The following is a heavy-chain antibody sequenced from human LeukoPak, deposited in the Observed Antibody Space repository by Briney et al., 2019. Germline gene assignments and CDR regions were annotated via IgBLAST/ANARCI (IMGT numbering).Heavy chain of an antibody. V-gene: IGHV1-2*02. CDR2: INSNSGGT. D-gene: IGHD5-18*01. Sequence: ASVKVSCKASGYTFTNYYMHEVRQARGQGREWMGWINSNSGGTHYVQKFQGRATNTSDRSIHKDYMELSRRRSDYTAVYYCVRDLIQLWSPNSDFDYWGQGTLVTVSS. CDR3: VRDLIQLWSPNSDFDY. J-gene: IGHJ4*02. CDR1: GYTFTNYY.